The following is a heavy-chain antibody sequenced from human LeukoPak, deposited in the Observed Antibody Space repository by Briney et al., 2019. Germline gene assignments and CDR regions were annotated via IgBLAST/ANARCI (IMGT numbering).Heavy chain of an antibody. D-gene: IGHD3-9*01. CDR1: GYSISSSDYY. J-gene: IGHJ4*02. V-gene: IGHV4-39*01. CDR2: IYYSGST. CDR3: ARRAVDYDILTGYAPSTAFDY. Sequence: SETLSLTCTVSGYSISSSDYYWGWIRQPPGKGLEWIGSIYYSGSTYYNPSLKSRVTISVDTSKNQFSLKLSSVTAADTAVYYCARRAVDYDILTGYAPSTAFDYWGQGTLVTVSS.